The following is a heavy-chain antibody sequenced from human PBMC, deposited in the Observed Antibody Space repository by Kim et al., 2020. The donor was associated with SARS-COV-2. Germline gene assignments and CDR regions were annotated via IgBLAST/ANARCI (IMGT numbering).Heavy chain of an antibody. CDR1: GFTFSSYW. V-gene: IGHV3-74*01. CDR3: ARLSSTGGGPADS. D-gene: IGHD2-8*02. J-gene: IGHJ4*02. CDR2: IKGDGTNI. Sequence: GGSLRLSCAASGFTFSSYWMYWVRQGPGKGLLWVSCIKGDGTNIDYAESVKGRFTISRDNAKNTLYLQMNSLRVEDTAIYYCARLSSTGGGPADSWGQGTQVTVSS.